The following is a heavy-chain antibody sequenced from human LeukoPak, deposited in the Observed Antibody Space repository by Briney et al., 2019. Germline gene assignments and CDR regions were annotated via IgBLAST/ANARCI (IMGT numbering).Heavy chain of an antibody. D-gene: IGHD5-18*01. Sequence: GGSLRLSCAASGFTFSSYAMSWVRQAPGKGLEWVSAISGSGGSTYYADSVKGRFSISRDNSKNTLYLQMNSLRAEDTAVYYCAKDRGSIQLPFDYWGQGTLVTVSS. V-gene: IGHV3-23*01. CDR1: GFTFSSYA. J-gene: IGHJ4*02. CDR2: ISGSGGST. CDR3: AKDRGSIQLPFDY.